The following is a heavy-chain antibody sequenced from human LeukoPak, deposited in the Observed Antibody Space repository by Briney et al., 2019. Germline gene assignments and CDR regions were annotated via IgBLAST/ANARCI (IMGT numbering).Heavy chain of an antibody. Sequence: GGSLRLSCAASGFTFSSYSVNWVRQAPGKGLEWVSYISSSSSTIYYADSVKGRFTISRDNAKNSLYLQMNSLRDEDTAVYYCAREGSSSWQYYYYGMDVWGQGTTVTVSS. CDR2: ISSSSSTI. J-gene: IGHJ6*02. CDR3: AREGSSSWQYYYYGMDV. CDR1: GFTFSSYS. D-gene: IGHD6-13*01. V-gene: IGHV3-48*02.